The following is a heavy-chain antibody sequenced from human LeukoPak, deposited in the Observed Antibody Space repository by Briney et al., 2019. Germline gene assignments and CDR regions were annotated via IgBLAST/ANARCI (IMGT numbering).Heavy chain of an antibody. V-gene: IGHV3-33*01. D-gene: IGHD2-21*01. Sequence: PGRSLRLSRAVSVYTLSRHGMHWVRPAAGKGVEWVGAIWYDGSDKYYADSVKGRFTISRDNSKNMLYLQMDSLRAEDTALYYCARLWGSVSGYFDYWGQGTLVTVSS. CDR1: VYTLSRHG. CDR2: IWYDGSDK. J-gene: IGHJ4*02. CDR3: ARLWGSVSGYFDY.